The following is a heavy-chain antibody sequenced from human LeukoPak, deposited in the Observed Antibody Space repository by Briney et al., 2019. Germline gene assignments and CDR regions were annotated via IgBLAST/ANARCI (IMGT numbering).Heavy chain of an antibody. V-gene: IGHV4-61*05. D-gene: IGHD3/OR15-3a*01. J-gene: IGHJ3*02. CDR3: ARGGLDPAFDI. Sequence: SETLSLTCTVSGGSIDRSFYYWGWIRQPPGKGLEWIGYIYYSGSTNYNPSLKSRVTISVDTSKNQFSLKLSSVTAADTAVYYCARGGLDPAFDIWGQGTMVTVSS. CDR2: IYYSGST. CDR1: GGSIDRSFYY.